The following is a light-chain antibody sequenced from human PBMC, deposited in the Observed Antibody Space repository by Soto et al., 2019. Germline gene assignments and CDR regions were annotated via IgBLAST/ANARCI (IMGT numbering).Light chain of an antibody. CDR3: QQRNTGPPIT. V-gene: IGKV3D-20*02. CDR2: DAS. CDR1: QSVTSTH. Sequence: EIVLTQSPGTRSWSPGERATLSCRASQSVTSTHLAWDQQKPGQAPRLLIYDASTRATGIPARPSFSWSGTNFTLTISRLGPEDFALSYCQQRNTGPPITFGQGTRLEIK. J-gene: IGKJ5*01.